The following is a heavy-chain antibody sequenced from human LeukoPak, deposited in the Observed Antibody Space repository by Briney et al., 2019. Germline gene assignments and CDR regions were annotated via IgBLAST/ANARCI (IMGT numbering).Heavy chain of an antibody. CDR2: IWYDGSNK. Sequence: GSLRLSCAASGFTFSSYGMHWVRQAPGKGLEWVAIIWYDGSNKYYADSVKGRFTISRDNSKNTLYLQMNSLRAEDTAVYYCARASNYDSSGYYFDYWGQGTLVTVSS. J-gene: IGHJ4*02. CDR1: GFTFSSYG. V-gene: IGHV3-33*01. D-gene: IGHD3-22*01. CDR3: ARASNYDSSGYYFDY.